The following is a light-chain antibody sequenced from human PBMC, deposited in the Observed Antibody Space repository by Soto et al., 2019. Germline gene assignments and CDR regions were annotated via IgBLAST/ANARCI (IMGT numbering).Light chain of an antibody. V-gene: IGKV3-15*01. CDR2: DAS. J-gene: IGKJ1*01. Sequence: EKVMTQSPATLSVSPGERATLSFRSSQSVSSYLAWYQQKPGQAPRLLIYDASTRATGVPARFSGSGSGTEFTLTISSLQSEDLAVYYCQQYDDWPETFGQGTKVEIK. CDR3: QQYDDWPET. CDR1: QSVSSY.